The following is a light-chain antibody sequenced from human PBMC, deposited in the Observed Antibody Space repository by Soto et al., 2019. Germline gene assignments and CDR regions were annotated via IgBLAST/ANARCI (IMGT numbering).Light chain of an antibody. J-gene: IGKJ4*01. CDR3: QQYGRSPLT. V-gene: IGKV3-20*01. Sequence: LTHDPGTPACSSGNRPTLYCXXSQSVSSNYLAWYQQKPGQAPRLLIYGASSRATGIPDRFSGSGSGTDFTLTISRLEPEDFAVYYCQQYGRSPLTFGGGTKV. CDR1: QSVSSNY. CDR2: GAS.